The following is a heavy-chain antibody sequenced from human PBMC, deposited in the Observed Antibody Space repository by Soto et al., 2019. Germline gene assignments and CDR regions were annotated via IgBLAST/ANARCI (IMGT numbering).Heavy chain of an antibody. CDR2: VSSNSHYT. V-gene: IGHV3-11*03. CDR1: GFTFSDYY. CDR3: AKGTITAVGNFDF. J-gene: IGHJ4*02. Sequence: PGGSLRLSCAASGFTFSDYYMSWIRQAPGKGLEWVSYVSSNSHYTNYADSVRGRFTISRDNAKDSLYLQMNSLRAEDTAVYYCAKGTITAVGNFDFWGQGTLVTVSS. D-gene: IGHD6-13*01.